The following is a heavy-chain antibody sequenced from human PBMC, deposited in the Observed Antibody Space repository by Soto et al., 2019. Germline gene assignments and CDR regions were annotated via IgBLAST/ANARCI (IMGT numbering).Heavy chain of an antibody. CDR1: GFTFSSYG. CDR2: ISYDGSNK. J-gene: IGHJ6*02. CDR3: AKTRIQLGASRGYGMGV. Sequence: QVQLVESGGGVVQPGRSLRLSCAASGFTFSSYGMHWVRQAPGKGLEWVAVISYDGSNKYYADSVKGRFTISRDNSNNPLYLQMNSLRAEDTAVYYCAKTRIQLGASRGYGMGVWGQGPTVTVSS. D-gene: IGHD5-18*01. V-gene: IGHV3-30*18.